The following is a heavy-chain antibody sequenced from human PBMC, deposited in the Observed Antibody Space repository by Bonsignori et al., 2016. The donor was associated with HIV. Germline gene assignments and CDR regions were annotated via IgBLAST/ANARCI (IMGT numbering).Heavy chain of an antibody. V-gene: IGHV4-38-2*01. Sequence: GSLRLSCAVSGYSISSGYFWGWIRQPPGKGLEWIGSIYHSGSTYYNPSLKSRVTISVDKSKNQFSLKLSSVTAADTAIYYCASPQVMIAFGGDPTPSFDYWGQGTLVTVSS. CDR3: ASPQVMIAFGGDPTPSFDY. CDR1: GYSISSGYF. D-gene: IGHD3-16*01. CDR2: IYHSGST. J-gene: IGHJ4*02.